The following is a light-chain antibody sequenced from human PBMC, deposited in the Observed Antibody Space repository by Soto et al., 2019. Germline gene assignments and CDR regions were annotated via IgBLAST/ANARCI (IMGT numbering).Light chain of an antibody. CDR3: QQFGSSVT. CDR1: QTVSSSF. J-gene: IGKJ5*01. V-gene: IGKV3-20*01. Sequence: EIVLTQSPGTLSLSPGERATLSCRASQTVSSSFLAWYQQKPGQAPRLFIYGASSRATGIPDRFSGSGSGTDFTLTIGRLEPEDFAVYYCQQFGSSVTFGQGTRLEI. CDR2: GAS.